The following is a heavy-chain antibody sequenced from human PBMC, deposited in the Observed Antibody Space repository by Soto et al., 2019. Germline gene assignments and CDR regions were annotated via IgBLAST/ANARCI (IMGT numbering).Heavy chain of an antibody. V-gene: IGHV1-46*01. D-gene: IGHD2-15*01. Sequence: QVQLVQSGAEVKKPGASVKVSCKASGYTFTSYYMHWVRQAPGQGLEWMGIINPSGGSTSYAQKFQGRGTMTRDTSTSTVYMELSSLRSEDTAVYYCAREPPHCSGGSCYPGLGMDVWGQGTTVTVSS. CDR1: GYTFTSYY. J-gene: IGHJ6*02. CDR3: AREPPHCSGGSCYPGLGMDV. CDR2: INPSGGST.